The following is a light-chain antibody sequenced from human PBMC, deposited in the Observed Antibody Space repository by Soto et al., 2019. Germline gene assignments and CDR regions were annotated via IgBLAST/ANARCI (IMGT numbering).Light chain of an antibody. Sequence: QLVLTQSPSASASLGASVKLTCTLSSGHSSYAIAWQQQQPEKGPRFLMRVNSDGSHTKGDGIPDRFSGSSSGTERYLTISSLQSEDEADYFCQTWGTAIRVVFGGGTKLTVL. CDR1: SGHSSYA. CDR2: VNSDGSH. CDR3: QTWGTAIRVV. V-gene: IGLV4-69*01. J-gene: IGLJ2*01.